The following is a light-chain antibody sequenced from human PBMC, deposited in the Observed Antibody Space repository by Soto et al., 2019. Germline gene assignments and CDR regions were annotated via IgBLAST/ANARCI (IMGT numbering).Light chain of an antibody. V-gene: IGLV1-51*01. CDR1: TSNIGNNY. CDR2: DNS. J-gene: IGLJ2*01. Sequence: QSVLTQPPSVSAAPGQKVTISCSGSTSNIGNNYVSWYQQLPGTAPKLLIYDNSKRPSGIPDRFSGSKSDTSATLGITGLQTGDEADYYCGTWDSSLSAGVFGGGTKVTVL. CDR3: GTWDSSLSAGV.